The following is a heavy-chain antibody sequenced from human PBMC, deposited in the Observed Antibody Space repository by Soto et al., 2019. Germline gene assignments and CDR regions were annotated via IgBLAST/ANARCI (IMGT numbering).Heavy chain of an antibody. CDR1: GFTFSNYP. V-gene: IGHV3-23*01. CDR3: ARERLRTGDY. CDR2: ISGSGDET. D-gene: IGHD3-3*01. J-gene: IGHJ4*02. Sequence: PGGSLRLSCAASGFTFSNYPMTWVRQAPGKGLEGVSSISGSGDETYYQDSVKGRFTISRDNSENTVYLQMNGLRAEDTAVYYCARERLRTGDYWGQGTLVTVSS.